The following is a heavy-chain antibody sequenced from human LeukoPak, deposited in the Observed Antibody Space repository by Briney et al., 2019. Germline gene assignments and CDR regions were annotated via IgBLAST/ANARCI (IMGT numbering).Heavy chain of an antibody. CDR1: GASISSSY. V-gene: IGHV4-4*07. Sequence: PSETLSLTCTVSGASISSSYCTWIRQPAGEGLEWIGRISTGGGTTYNPSFKSRVTMSVDASKNQFSLNLTSVTAADTAVYYCARDQTYYVSSGYYDVTYFHHWGQGILVTVSS. D-gene: IGHD3-22*01. CDR2: ISTGGGT. CDR3: ARDQTYYVSSGYYDVTYFHH. J-gene: IGHJ1*01.